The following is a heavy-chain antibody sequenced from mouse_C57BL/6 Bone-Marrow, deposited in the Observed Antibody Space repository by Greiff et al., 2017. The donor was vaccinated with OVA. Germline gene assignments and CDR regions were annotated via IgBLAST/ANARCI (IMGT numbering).Heavy chain of an antibody. V-gene: IGHV1-4*01. J-gene: IGHJ3*01. D-gene: IGHD2-1*01. CDR3: AKNLYYTY. CDR1: GYTFTSYT. CDR2: INPSSGYT. Sequence: VQLQQSGAELARPGASVKMSCKASGYTFTSYTMHWVKQRPGQGLEWIGYINPSSGYTKYNQKFKDKATLTADKSSSTAYMQLSSLTSEDSAVYYCAKNLYYTYWGQGTLVTVSA.